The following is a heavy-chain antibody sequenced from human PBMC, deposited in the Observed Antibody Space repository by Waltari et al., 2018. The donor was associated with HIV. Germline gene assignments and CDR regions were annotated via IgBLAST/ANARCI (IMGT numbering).Heavy chain of an antibody. D-gene: IGHD1-1*01. CDR1: GFTFSSYN. Sequence: EVQLVESGGGLVQPGGSLRLSCVASGFTFSSYNMNWVRQAPGKGLELLSYITSSGYTIYYADSVEGRFTVSRDNAKNSLYLQMNSLRAEDTAVYYCARTTHGIDFWGQGTLVTVSS. CDR2: ITSSGYTI. V-gene: IGHV3-48*04. CDR3: ARTTHGIDF. J-gene: IGHJ4*02.